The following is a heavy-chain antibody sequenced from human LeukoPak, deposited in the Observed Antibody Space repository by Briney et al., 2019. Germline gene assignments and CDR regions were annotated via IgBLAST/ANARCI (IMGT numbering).Heavy chain of an antibody. Sequence: PGGSLRLSCAASGFTFSNFGMHWVRQAPGKGLEWVAFIRYDGSSTYYANSVKGRFTISRDNYKSTLYLEMNSLRADDTAVYYCSPLEPIVEEPSAIPTPEEEFWGQGTLVTVSS. CDR2: IRYDGSST. J-gene: IGHJ4*02. CDR1: GFTFSNFG. CDR3: SPLEPIVEEPSAIPTPEEEF. D-gene: IGHD2-2*01. V-gene: IGHV3-30*02.